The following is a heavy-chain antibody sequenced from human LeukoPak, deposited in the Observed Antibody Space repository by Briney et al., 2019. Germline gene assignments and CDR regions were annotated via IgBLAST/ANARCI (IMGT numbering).Heavy chain of an antibody. CDR2: INSDGSST. V-gene: IGHV3-74*01. D-gene: IGHD1-26*01. CDR1: GFTFSSYW. J-gene: IGHJ4*02. CDR3: ARMMGGSYYIWGPPYFDC. Sequence: QTGGSLRLSCAASGFTFSSYWMHCVRQAPGKGLVWVSRINSDGSSTSYADSVKGRFTISRDNAKNTLYLQMNSLRAEDTAVYYCARMMGGSYYIWGPPYFDCWGQGTPVTVSS.